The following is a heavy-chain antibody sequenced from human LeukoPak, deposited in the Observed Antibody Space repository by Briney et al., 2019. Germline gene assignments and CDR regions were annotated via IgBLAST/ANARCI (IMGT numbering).Heavy chain of an antibody. J-gene: IGHJ5*02. CDR1: GGSISSSGYY. D-gene: IGHD6-19*01. V-gene: IGHV4-39*01. Sequence: PSETLSLTCTVSGGSISSSGYYWGWIRQPPGKGLEWIASIYYSGSTYYNPSLKSRVTISVDTSKNQLSLKLSSLTAADTAVYYCARGPSSGWYHNWFDPWGQGTLVTVSS. CDR3: ARGPSSGWYHNWFDP. CDR2: IYYSGST.